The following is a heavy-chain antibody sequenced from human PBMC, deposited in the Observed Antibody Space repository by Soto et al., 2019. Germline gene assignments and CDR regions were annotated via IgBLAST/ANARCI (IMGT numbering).Heavy chain of an antibody. CDR2: IYYSGST. J-gene: IGHJ6*02. Sequence: QVQLQESGPGLVKPSQTLSLTCTVSGGSISSGGYYWSWIRQHPGKGLEWIGYIYYSGSTYYNPSLKSRVTISVDTSKNQFSLKLSSVTAADTAVYYCARGSDYYGSGSYGFYYYGMDVWGQGTTVTVSS. CDR3: ARGSDYYGSGSYGFYYYGMDV. D-gene: IGHD3-10*01. V-gene: IGHV4-31*03. CDR1: GGSISSGGYY.